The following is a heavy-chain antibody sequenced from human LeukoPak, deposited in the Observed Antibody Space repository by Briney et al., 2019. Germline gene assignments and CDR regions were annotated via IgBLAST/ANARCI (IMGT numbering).Heavy chain of an antibody. CDR1: AYTFTRYW. Sequence: GESLKISCKVSAYTFTRYWIDWVRQMPGKGLEWMGTVYSGDSDTRYSPSFQGQVTISADKSLSTAYLQWSSLKASDTAMYYCARRYYYDNSDYYFGGYFDDWGQGTLVTVSS. V-gene: IGHV5-51*01. J-gene: IGHJ4*02. CDR3: ARRYYYDNSDYYFGGYFDD. D-gene: IGHD3-22*01. CDR2: VYSGDSDT.